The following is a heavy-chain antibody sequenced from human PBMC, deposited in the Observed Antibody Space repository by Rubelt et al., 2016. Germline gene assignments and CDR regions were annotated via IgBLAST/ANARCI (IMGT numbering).Heavy chain of an antibody. Sequence: QVQLQESGPGLVKPSETLSLTCTVSGGSISSYYWSWIRQPPGKGLEWIGYIYYSGSTNYNPSLKSRVTISVDTSKNQFSLKAGAGTAADTAVDYCARRTSGYCSGGSCYGEYFQHWGQGTLVTVSS. CDR1: GGSISSYY. CDR2: IYYSGST. J-gene: IGHJ1*01. V-gene: IGHV4-59*01. D-gene: IGHD2-15*01. CDR3: ARRTSGYCSGGSCYGEYFQH.